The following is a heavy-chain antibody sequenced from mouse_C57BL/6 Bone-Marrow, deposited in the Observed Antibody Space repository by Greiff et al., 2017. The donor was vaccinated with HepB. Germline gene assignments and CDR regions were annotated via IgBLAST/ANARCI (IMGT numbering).Heavy chain of an antibody. J-gene: IGHJ2*01. D-gene: IGHD1-1*01. V-gene: IGHV1-72*01. CDR2: IDPNSGGT. Sequence: QVQLQQPGAELVKPGASVKLSCKASGYTFTSYWMHWVKQRPGRGLEWIGRIDPNSGGTKYNEKFKSKATMTVDKPSSTAYMQLSSLTSEDSAVYYCARAGFINAVVAHFDYWGQGTTLTVSS. CDR1: GYTFTSYW. CDR3: ARAGFINAVVAHFDY.